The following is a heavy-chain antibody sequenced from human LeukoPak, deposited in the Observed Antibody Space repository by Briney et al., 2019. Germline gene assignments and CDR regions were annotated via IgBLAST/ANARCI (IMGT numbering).Heavy chain of an antibody. CDR3: AEGGKSSGWYERTSYYYYGMDV. CDR2: INTNTGNP. J-gene: IGHJ6*02. V-gene: IGHV7-4-1*02. CDR1: GYTFTSYG. D-gene: IGHD6-19*01. Sequence: ASVKVSCKASGYTFTSYGISWVRQAPGQGLEWMGWINTNTGNPTYAQGFTGRFVFSLDTSVSTAYLQISSLKAEDTAVYYCAEGGKSSGWYERTSYYYYGMDVWGQGTTVTVSS.